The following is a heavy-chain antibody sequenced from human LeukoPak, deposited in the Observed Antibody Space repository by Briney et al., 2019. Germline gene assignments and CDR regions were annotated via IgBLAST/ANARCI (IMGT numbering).Heavy chain of an antibody. CDR3: AREVITMVRGVSASSYYYYYMDV. D-gene: IGHD3-10*01. J-gene: IGHJ6*03. CDR2: IYYSGST. V-gene: IGHV4-59*01. Sequence: PSETLSLTCTVSGGSISSYYWSWIRQPPGKGLEWIGYIYYSGSTNYNPSLKSRVTISVDTSKNQFSLKLSSVTAADTAVYYCAREVITMVRGVSASSYYYYYMDVWGKGTTVTISS. CDR1: GGSISSYY.